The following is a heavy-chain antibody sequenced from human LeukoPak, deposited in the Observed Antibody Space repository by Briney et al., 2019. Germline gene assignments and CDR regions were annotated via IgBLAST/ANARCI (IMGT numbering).Heavy chain of an antibody. CDR2: IKEDGTEK. J-gene: IGHJ4*02. CDR3: AREVVLSTSAWFEY. CDR1: GFTFSSYW. V-gene: IGHV3-7*01. D-gene: IGHD3-22*01. Sequence: PGGSLRLSCAVSGFTFSSYWMSWVRQAPGKGLEWVANIKEDGTEKYYQDSVKGRFTISRDNATNSLYLQMNSLRAEDTAVYYCAREVVLSTSAWFEYWGQGTLVTVSS.